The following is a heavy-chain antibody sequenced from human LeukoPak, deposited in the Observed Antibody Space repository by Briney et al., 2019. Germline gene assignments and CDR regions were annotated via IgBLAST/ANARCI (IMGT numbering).Heavy chain of an antibody. CDR3: ARDMVRTFDY. Sequence: GGSLRLSCVDSGFTFSTYSMNWVRQAPGKGLEWVSSSSSSSYIYYGDSVKGRFTISKDNAKNSLYLQMNSLRAEDTAVYYCARDMVRTFDYWGQGTLVTVSS. CDR2: SSSSSYI. D-gene: IGHD3-10*01. CDR1: GFTFSTYS. V-gene: IGHV3-21*01. J-gene: IGHJ4*02.